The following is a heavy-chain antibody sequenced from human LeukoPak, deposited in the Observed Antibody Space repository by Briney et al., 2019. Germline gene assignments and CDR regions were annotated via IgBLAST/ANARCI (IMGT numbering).Heavy chain of an antibody. V-gene: IGHV4-34*01. CDR2: INHSGST. Sequence: SETLSLTCAVYGGSFSGYYWSWIRQPPGKGLEWIGEINHSGSTNYNPSLKSRVTISVDTSKNRFSLKLSSVTAADTAVYYCARIGTTWFEAWGQGTLVTVS. CDR3: ARIGTTWFEA. D-gene: IGHD1-1*01. CDR1: GGSFSGYY. J-gene: IGHJ5*02.